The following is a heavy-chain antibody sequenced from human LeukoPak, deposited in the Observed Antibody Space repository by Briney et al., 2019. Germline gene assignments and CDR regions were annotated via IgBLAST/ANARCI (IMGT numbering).Heavy chain of an antibody. CDR2: INHSGST. CDR3: ARGRLRYFDWLLLSWFDP. J-gene: IGHJ5*02. D-gene: IGHD3-9*01. CDR1: GGSFSGYY. V-gene: IGHV4-34*01. Sequence: SETLSLTCAVYGGSFSGYYWSWIRQPPEKGLEWIGEINHSGSTNYNPSLKSRVTISVDTSKNQFSLKLSSVTAADTAVYYCARGRLRYFDWLLLSWFDPWGQGTLVTVSS.